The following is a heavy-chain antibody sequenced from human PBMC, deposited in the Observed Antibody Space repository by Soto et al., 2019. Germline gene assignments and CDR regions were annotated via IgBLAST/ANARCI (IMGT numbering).Heavy chain of an antibody. J-gene: IGHJ4*02. CDR2: ISSSGYI. CDR3: LESSIDY. V-gene: IGHV3-21*01. Sequence: VGSLRLSCASSVFNFNSYTINWVRQAPGKRLEWLSSISSSGYIFSTDSVRGRFTISRDNAKNSLYLQMNSLRAEDTAVYYCLESSIDYWGQGTLVTVSS. CDR1: VFNFNSYT.